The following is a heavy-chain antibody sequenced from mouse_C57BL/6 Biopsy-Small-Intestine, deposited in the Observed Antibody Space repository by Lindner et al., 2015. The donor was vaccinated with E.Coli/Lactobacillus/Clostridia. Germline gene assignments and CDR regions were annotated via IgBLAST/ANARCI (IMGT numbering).Heavy chain of an antibody. D-gene: IGHD1-1*01. CDR2: IYPRSGNT. CDR1: GYTFTSYG. V-gene: IGHV1-81*01. CDR3: ARKITTVVATEGYFDV. J-gene: IGHJ1*03. Sequence: VQLQESGAELARPGASVKLSCKASGYTFTSYGISWVKQRTGQGLEWIGEIYPRSGNTYYNEKFKGKATLTADKSSSTAYMELRSLTSEDSAVYFCARKITTVVATEGYFDVWGTGTTVTVSS.